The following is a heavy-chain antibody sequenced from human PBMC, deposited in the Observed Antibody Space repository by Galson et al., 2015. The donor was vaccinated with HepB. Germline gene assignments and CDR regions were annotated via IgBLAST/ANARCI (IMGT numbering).Heavy chain of an antibody. Sequence: ALILSCAASAFTVTNAWMSWVRQAPGKGLEWVGRIKSITDGGTADYDAPVRGRFTISRDDSKNTVYLHMNTLKTEDTAVYYCTTTTTPSYYSSYYYDAMDVWGQGTTVTVSS. J-gene: IGHJ6*02. CDR1: AFTVTNAW. V-gene: IGHV3-15*01. D-gene: IGHD3-22*01. CDR3: TTTTTPSYYSSYYYDAMDV. CDR2: IKSITDGGTA.